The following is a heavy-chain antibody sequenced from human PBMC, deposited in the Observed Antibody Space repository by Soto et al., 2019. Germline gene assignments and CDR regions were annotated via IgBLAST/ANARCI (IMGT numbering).Heavy chain of an antibody. CDR1: GGTFSSYA. CDR2: IIPIFGTA. D-gene: IGHD6-19*01. V-gene: IGHV1-69*12. Sequence: QVQLVQSGAEVKKPGSSVKVSCKASGGTFSSYAISWVRQAPGQGLEWMGGIIPIFGTANYAQKFQGRVTITADESTSTAYMERSSLRSEDTAVYYCARDEGASVANYYYYGMDVWGQGTTVTVSS. CDR3: ARDEGASVANYYYYGMDV. J-gene: IGHJ6*02.